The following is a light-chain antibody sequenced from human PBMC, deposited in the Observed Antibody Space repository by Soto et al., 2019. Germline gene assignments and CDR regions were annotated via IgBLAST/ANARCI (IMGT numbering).Light chain of an antibody. CDR1: QSISSW. CDR3: QQYNSYVT. V-gene: IGKV1-5*03. CDR2: KAS. J-gene: IGKJ1*01. Sequence: DIQMTQSPSTLSASVGDRVTITCRASQSISSWLAWYQQKPGKAPKLLIYKASSLESGVPSRFSGSGSGTAFTLTSSSLQPDDCATYYCQQYNSYVTFGQGTKVEIK.